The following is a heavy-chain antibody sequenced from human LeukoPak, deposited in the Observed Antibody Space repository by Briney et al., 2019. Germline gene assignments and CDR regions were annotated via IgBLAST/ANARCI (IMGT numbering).Heavy chain of an antibody. D-gene: IGHD2-2*01. Sequence: SETPSLTCAVYGGSFSGYYWSWIRQPPGKGLEWIGEINHSGSTNYNPSLKSRVTISVDTSKNQFSLKLSSVTAADTAVYYCARRAHCSSTICPSRRAFDIWGQGTMVTVSS. CDR1: GGSFSGYY. CDR2: INHSGST. J-gene: IGHJ3*02. CDR3: ARRAHCSSTICPSRRAFDI. V-gene: IGHV4-34*01.